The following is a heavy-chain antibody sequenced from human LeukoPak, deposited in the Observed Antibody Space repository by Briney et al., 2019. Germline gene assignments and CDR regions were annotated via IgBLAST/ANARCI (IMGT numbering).Heavy chain of an antibody. V-gene: IGHV4-31*03. CDR3: ARVPGPNSSDP. CDR1: GDSISSGDYY. CDR2: IYYSGTT. Sequence: SETLSLTCTVSGDSISSGDYYWSWVRQPPGKGLEWIGFIYYSGTTYYNPSLKSRITISIDTSKNQFSLKLSSVTAADTAVYYCARVPGPNSSDPSGPGNLVIVSS. D-gene: IGHD1-1*01. J-gene: IGHJ5*02.